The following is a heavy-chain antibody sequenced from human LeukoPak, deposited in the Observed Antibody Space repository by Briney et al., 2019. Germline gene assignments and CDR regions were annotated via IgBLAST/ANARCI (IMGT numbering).Heavy chain of an antibody. CDR3: ARKGLTMVRGVRWYYYMDV. CDR1: GGSFSGYY. Sequence: SETLSLTCAVYGGSFSGYYWSWIRQPPGKGLEWIGEINHSGSTNYNPSLKSRVTISVDTSKNQFSLKLSSVTAADTAVYYCARKGLTMVRGVRWYYYMDVWGKGTTVTVSS. CDR2: INHSGST. V-gene: IGHV4-34*01. J-gene: IGHJ6*03. D-gene: IGHD3-10*01.